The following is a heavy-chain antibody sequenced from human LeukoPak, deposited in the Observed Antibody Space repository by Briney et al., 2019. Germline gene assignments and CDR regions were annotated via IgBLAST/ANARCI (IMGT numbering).Heavy chain of an antibody. Sequence: GRSLRLSCAASGFTFSNYGMHWVRQAPGKGLEWVSVIWYDGSNKYYADSVKGRCTISRDNSKNTLYLQMNSLRADDTAVYYCANGGVGADWGQGTLVTVSS. D-gene: IGHD1-26*01. CDR1: GFTFSNYG. V-gene: IGHV3-33*06. CDR2: IWYDGSNK. CDR3: ANGGVGAD. J-gene: IGHJ4*02.